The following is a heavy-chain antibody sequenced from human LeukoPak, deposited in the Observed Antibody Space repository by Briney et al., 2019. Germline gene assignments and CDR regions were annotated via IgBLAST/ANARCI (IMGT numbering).Heavy chain of an antibody. CDR3: ARGDCSGGSCYSGSFDY. Sequence: SSVKVPCQGCGGTFSSYASSLLEQAPAPGLEWLGGNIAIFGTANYAQKFQGRVTITADESTRTAYMELSSLRSEDTAVYYCARGDCSGGSCYSGSFDYWGQGTLVTVSS. D-gene: IGHD2-15*01. V-gene: IGHV1-69*01. J-gene: IGHJ4*02. CDR1: GGTFSSYA. CDR2: NIAIFGTA.